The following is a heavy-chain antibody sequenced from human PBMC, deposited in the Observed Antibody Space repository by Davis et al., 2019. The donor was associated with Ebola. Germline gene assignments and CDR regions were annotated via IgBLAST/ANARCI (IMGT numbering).Heavy chain of an antibody. CDR2: IYYSGST. V-gene: IGHV4-59*12. Sequence: GSLRLSCTVSGGPISSYYWSWIRQPPGKGLEWVGYIYYSGSTYYNPSLKSRVTISVDTSKNQFSLKLNSVTAADTAVYYCGREAEDYYGMDVWGQGTTVTVSS. CDR1: GGPISSYY. CDR3: GREAEDYYGMDV. J-gene: IGHJ6*02.